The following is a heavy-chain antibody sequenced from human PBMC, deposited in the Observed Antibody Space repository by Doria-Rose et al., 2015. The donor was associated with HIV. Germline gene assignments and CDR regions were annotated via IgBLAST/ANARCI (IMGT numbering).Heavy chain of an antibody. Sequence: SGPMLVKPTETLTLTCTVSGASLSSPGLGVSWIRKPPGKPLEWLANIFSDDERSSKPSLKSRLTISGGTSKSQVVLTMTDMDPVDTATYYCARIKSSRWYHKYYFDFWGQGTLVIVSA. CDR2: IFSDDER. CDR3: ARIKSSRWYHKYYFDF. CDR1: GASLSSPGLG. J-gene: IGHJ4*02. V-gene: IGHV2-26*01. D-gene: IGHD6-13*01.